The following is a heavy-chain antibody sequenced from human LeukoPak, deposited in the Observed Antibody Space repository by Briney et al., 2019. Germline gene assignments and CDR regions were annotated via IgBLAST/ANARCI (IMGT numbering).Heavy chain of an antibody. D-gene: IGHD3-22*01. CDR3: AREYDSSGYYSGFDP. Sequence: ASVKVSCKASGYTFTSYAMHWVRQAPGQRLEWMGWINAGNGNTKYSQKFQDRVTITRDTSASTAYMELSSLRSEDTAVYYCAREYDSSGYYSGFDPWGQGTLVTVSS. V-gene: IGHV1-3*01. CDR2: INAGNGNT. CDR1: GYTFTSYA. J-gene: IGHJ5*02.